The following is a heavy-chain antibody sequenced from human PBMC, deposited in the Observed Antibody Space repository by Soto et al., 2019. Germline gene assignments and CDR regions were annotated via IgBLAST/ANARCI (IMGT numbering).Heavy chain of an antibody. CDR2: TSPAGSST. Sequence: DVQLVESGGGIVQPGGSLRLSCAASGFTVTSYWMHWVRQAPGKGLVWVSRTSPAGSSTYYADFVRGRFTISKDTAKNTLYLQINSLGAEDTAVYYCARGSLGYGNFDYWGQGTLVTVAS. D-gene: IGHD5-12*01. CDR3: ARGSLGYGNFDY. CDR1: GFTVTSYW. J-gene: IGHJ4*02. V-gene: IGHV3-74*01.